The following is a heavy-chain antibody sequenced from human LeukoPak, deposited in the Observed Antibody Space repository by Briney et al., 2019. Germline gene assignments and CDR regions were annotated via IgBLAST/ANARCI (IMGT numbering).Heavy chain of an antibody. J-gene: IGHJ5*02. CDR2: IYYSGST. V-gene: IGHV4-59*06. Sequence: SETLSLTCTVSGGSISSYYWSWIRQPPGKGLEWIGYIYYSGSTYYNPSLKSRVTISVDTSKNQFSLKLSSVTAADTAVYYCARGGVLRYFLFDPWGQGTLVTVSS. CDR3: ARGGVLRYFLFDP. D-gene: IGHD3-9*01. CDR1: GGSISSYY.